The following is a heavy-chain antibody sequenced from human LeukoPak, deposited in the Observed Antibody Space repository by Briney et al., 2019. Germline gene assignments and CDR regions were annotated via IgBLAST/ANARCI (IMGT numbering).Heavy chain of an antibody. CDR3: ATVEIVDSSSWYDY. V-gene: IGHV4-34*01. D-gene: IGHD6-13*01. CDR2: INHSGGA. CDR1: GGSFSDYY. J-gene: IGHJ4*02. Sequence: SETLSLTCAVYGGSFSDYYWSWIRQPPGKGLEWIGEINHSGGANYNPSLKSRVTISVDTSKNQFSLKLSSVTAADTAVYYCATVEIVDSSSWYDYWGQGTLVTVSS.